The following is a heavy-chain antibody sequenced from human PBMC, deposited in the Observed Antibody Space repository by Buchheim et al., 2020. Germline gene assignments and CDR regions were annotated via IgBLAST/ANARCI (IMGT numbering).Heavy chain of an antibody. D-gene: IGHD3-3*01. CDR1: GFTFSSYS. J-gene: IGHJ4*02. Sequence: EVQLVESGGGLVKPGGSLRLSCAASGFTFSSYSMNWVRLAPGKGLEWVSSISSSSSYIYYSDSVKGRFTISRDNAKNSLYLQMISLRGEDTAVYYCARAASHLTIFGVVIPDYWGQGTL. CDR2: ISSSSSYI. V-gene: IGHV3-21*01. CDR3: ARAASHLTIFGVVIPDY.